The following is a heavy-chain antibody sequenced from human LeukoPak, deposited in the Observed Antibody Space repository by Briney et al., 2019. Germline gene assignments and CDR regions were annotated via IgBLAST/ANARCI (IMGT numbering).Heavy chain of an antibody. V-gene: IGHV1-69*04. CDR2: IIPILGIA. D-gene: IGHD3-22*01. Sequence: SVKVSCKASGGTFSSYAISWVRQAPGQGLEWMGRIIPILGIANYAQKFQGRVTITADKSTSTAYMELNSLRSEDTAVYYCARGGNYYDSSGYPDTFDYWGQGTLVTVSS. CDR3: ARGGNYYDSSGYPDTFDY. J-gene: IGHJ4*02. CDR1: GGTFSSYA.